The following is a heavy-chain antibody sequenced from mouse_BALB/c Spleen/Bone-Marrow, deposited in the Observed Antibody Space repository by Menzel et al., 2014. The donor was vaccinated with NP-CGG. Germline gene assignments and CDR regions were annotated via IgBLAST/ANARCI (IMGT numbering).Heavy chain of an antibody. J-gene: IGHJ2*01. CDR2: IRNKAYGYTT. V-gene: IGHV7-3*02. Sequence: EVQVVESGGGSVQPGGSLRLSCATSGFTFTDYYMNWVRQPPGKALEWLAFIRNKAYGYTTEYSASVKGRFTISRDSSQNILYLQMNTLRAEDSATYYCARDMGGLLFDSWGQGTTLSVSS. D-gene: IGHD1-1*01. CDR1: GFTFTDYY. CDR3: ARDMGGLLFDS.